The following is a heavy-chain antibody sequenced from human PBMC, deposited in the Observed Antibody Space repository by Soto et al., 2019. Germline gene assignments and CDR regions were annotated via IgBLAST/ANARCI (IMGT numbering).Heavy chain of an antibody. CDR2: IHYSGST. D-gene: IGHD3-22*01. CDR3: ARDGGGGYYFDSSGYLDY. CDR1: GGSISSGGYH. Sequence: QVQLQESGPGLVKPSQTLSLTCTVSGGSISSGGYHWSWIRQHPGKGLEWIGNIHYSGSTYYNPSPRGRVNISGDPSKNQFPLKLGLGTAGDTGGYYWARDGGGGYYFDSSGYLDYWGQGTLVTVSS. V-gene: IGHV4-31*03. J-gene: IGHJ4*02.